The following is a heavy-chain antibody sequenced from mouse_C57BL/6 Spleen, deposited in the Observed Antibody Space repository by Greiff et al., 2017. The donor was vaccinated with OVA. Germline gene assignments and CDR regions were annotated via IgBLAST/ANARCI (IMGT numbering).Heavy chain of an antibody. Sequence: EVQLQQSGPELVKPGASVKISCKASGYTFTDYYMNWVKQSHGKSLEWIGDINPNNVGTSYNQKFKGKATLTVEKSSSTAYMELRSLTSEDSAVYYCARRAMISYFDYWGQGTTLTVSS. J-gene: IGHJ2*01. CDR2: INPNNVGT. D-gene: IGHD2-4*01. CDR1: GYTFTDYY. V-gene: IGHV1-26*01. CDR3: ARRAMISYFDY.